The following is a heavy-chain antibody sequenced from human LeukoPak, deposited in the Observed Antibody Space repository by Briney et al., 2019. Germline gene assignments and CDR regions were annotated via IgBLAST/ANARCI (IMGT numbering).Heavy chain of an antibody. J-gene: IGHJ4*02. D-gene: IGHD6-19*01. CDR1: GYTFTGYY. CDR2: INPNSGGT. CDR3: ARHSYGSGYHYFDY. Sequence: ASVKVSCKASGYTFTGYYMHWVRQAPGQGLEWMGWINPNSGGTNYAQKCQGRVTMTRDTSISTAYMELSRLTSDHTAVYYCARHSYGSGYHYFDYWGQGTLVTVSS. V-gene: IGHV1-2*02.